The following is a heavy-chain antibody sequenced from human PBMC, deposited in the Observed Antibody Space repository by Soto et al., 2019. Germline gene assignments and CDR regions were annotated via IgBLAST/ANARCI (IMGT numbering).Heavy chain of an antibody. D-gene: IGHD3-10*01. CDR1: GDSISNSGNN. CDR3: ARRPPLYDSESSRFDL. Sequence: PSDTRSLTCSVSGDSISNSGNNWGWMRRPPGKGLKWIGTLYYSRDSSYNPSLMSRVTIPADTSKNQFSLSLSSVSVADTAVYYCARRPPLYDSESSRFDLWGQGALVTVSS. CDR2: LYYSRDS. V-gene: IGHV4-39*01. J-gene: IGHJ4*02.